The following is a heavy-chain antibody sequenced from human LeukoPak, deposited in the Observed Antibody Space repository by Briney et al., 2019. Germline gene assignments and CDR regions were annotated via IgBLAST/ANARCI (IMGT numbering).Heavy chain of an antibody. J-gene: IGHJ4*02. CDR1: GFTFSNYW. CDR2: MSQDGSEK. Sequence: GGSLRLSCAASGFTFSNYWMSWVRQDPGKGLEWVAHMSQDGSEKHYVDSVKGRSTISRDNAKKSPYLQMNSLRAEDTAVYYCASGFWSGLIDYWGQGALVTVSS. CDR3: ASGFWSGLIDY. V-gene: IGHV3-7*01. D-gene: IGHD3-3*01.